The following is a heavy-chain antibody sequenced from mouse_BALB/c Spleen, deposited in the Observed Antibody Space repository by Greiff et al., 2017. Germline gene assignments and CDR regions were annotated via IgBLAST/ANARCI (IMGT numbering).Heavy chain of an antibody. D-gene: IGHD2-10*02. CDR3: AREGMYGNYVVDY. Sequence: EVKLVESGGGLVKPGGSLKLSCAASGFTFSDYYMYWVRQTPEKRLEWVATISDGGSYTYYPDSVKGRFTISRDNAKNNLYLQMSSLKSEDTAMYYCAREGMYGNYVVDYWGQGTTLTVSS. CDR2: ISDGGSYT. J-gene: IGHJ2*01. V-gene: IGHV5-4*02. CDR1: GFTFSDYY.